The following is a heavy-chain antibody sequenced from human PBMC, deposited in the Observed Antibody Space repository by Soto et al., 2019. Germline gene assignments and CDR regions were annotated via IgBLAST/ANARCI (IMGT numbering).Heavy chain of an antibody. CDR2: ISGSGGST. J-gene: IGHJ5*02. V-gene: IGHV3-23*01. CDR1: GFTFSSYA. CDR3: TRGYYDSTTNWFDP. Sequence: GGSLRLSCAASGFTFSSYAMSWVRQAPGKGLEWVSAISGSGGSTYYADSVKGRFTIPRDNSKNTLYLQMNSLRAEDTAVYYCTRGYYDSTTNWFDPWGQGTLVTVSS. D-gene: IGHD3-22*01.